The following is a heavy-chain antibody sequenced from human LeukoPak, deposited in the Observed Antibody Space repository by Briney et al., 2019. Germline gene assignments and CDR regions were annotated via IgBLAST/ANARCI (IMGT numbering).Heavy chain of an antibody. CDR1: GFTFSSHA. Sequence: VGSLRLSCAASGFTFSSHAMSWVRQAPGKGLEWVSTISGSGGSTYHADSVKGRFTISRDNSKNTLYLQMNSLRAEDTAVYYCARGGVDHYGSGTYYLMYYFDHWGQGALVTVSS. CDR2: ISGSGGST. J-gene: IGHJ4*02. D-gene: IGHD3-10*01. V-gene: IGHV3-23*01. CDR3: ARGGVDHYGSGTYYLMYYFDH.